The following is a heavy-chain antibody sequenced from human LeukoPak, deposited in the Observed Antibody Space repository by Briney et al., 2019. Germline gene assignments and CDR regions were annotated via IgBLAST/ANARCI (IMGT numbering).Heavy chain of an antibody. CDR3: VRGDTRDY. J-gene: IGHJ4*02. V-gene: IGHV3-30*03. Sequence: PGGSLRLPCAASGFTFDNYGMHWVRQAPGKGLEWVAALSFDGETKHYADSVKGRFTISRDNPESTLYLQINSLRAEDTAVYYCVRGDTRDYWGQGTLITVSS. D-gene: IGHD3-16*01. CDR1: GFTFDNYG. CDR2: LSFDGETK.